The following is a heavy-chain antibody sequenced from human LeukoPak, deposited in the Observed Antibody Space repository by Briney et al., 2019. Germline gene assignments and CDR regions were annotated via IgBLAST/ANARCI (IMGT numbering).Heavy chain of an antibody. CDR2: FSGSGGST. D-gene: IGHD3-10*01. CDR1: GFTFRGNA. CDR3: ANLPGGTRQIIYYYYYGMDV. V-gene: IGHV3-23*01. J-gene: IGHJ6*02. Sequence: GGSLRFSCAAPGFTFRGNARGGVPRAPGKGLEGFSAFSGSGGSTYYADSVKGRFTISRDNSKNTLYLQMNSPRAEDTAVYYCANLPGGTRQIIYYYYYGMDVWGQGTTVTVSS.